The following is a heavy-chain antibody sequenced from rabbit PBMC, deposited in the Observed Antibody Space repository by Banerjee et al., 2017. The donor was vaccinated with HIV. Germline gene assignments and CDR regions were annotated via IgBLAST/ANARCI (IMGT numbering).Heavy chain of an antibody. V-gene: IGHV1S45*01. CDR3: ARESWAGYGEHGYGLEL. CDR1: GFDFSSGYY. CDR2: IYTGSNST. J-gene: IGHJ6*01. Sequence: QEQLVESGGGLVQPEGSLTLTCKASGFDFSSGYYMCWVRQAPGKGLEWIGCIYTGSNSTYYASWAKGRFTISKTSSTTVTLQMTSLTAADTATYFCARESWAGYGEHGYGLELWGPGTLVTVS. D-gene: IGHD6-1*01.